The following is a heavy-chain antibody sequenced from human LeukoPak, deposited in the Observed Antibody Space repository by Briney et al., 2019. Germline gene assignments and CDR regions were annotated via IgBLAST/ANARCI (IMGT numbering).Heavy chain of an antibody. CDR2: IDWDDDK. J-gene: IGHJ3*02. Sequence: SGPTLVNPTQTLTLTCTFSGFSLTTSGMCVSWIRQPPGKALEWLARIDWDDDKYYSTSLKTRLTISKDTSKNQVVLTMTNMDPVDTATYYCARSISYNWNDPNAFDIWGQGTMVTVSS. D-gene: IGHD1-1*01. V-gene: IGHV2-70*11. CDR3: ARSISYNWNDPNAFDI. CDR1: GFSLTTSGMC.